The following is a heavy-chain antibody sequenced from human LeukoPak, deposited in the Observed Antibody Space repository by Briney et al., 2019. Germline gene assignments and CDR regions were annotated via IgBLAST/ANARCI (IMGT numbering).Heavy chain of an antibody. D-gene: IGHD2-8*01. CDR2: IYTSGST. CDR3: ARGARPYGHGCWFDP. CDR1: GGSISSYY. J-gene: IGHJ5*02. Sequence: PSETLSLTCTVSGGSISSYYWSWIRQPAGKGLEWIGRIYTSGSTNYNPSLKSRVTMSVDTSKNQFSLKLSSVTAADTAVYYCARGARPYGHGCWFDPWGQGTLVTVSS. V-gene: IGHV4-4*07.